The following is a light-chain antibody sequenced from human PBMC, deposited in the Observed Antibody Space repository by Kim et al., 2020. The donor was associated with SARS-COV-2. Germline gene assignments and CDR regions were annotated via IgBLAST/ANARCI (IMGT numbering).Light chain of an antibody. CDR2: WAS. J-gene: IGKJ2*01. CDR1: QSVLYSSNNKNY. CDR3: QQYYSTPPT. Sequence: RATINSTSSQSVLYSSNNKNYLAWYQQKPGQPPKLLIYWASTRESGVPDRFSGSGSGTDFTLTISSLQAEDVAVYYCQQYYSTPPTFGQGTKLEI. V-gene: IGKV4-1*01.